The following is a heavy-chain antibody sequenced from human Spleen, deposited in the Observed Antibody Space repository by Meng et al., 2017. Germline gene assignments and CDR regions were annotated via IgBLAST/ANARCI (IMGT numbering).Heavy chain of an antibody. Sequence: QITLKESGPTLVKPAQTLTPTCTCSGFSLSTSGVGVGWIRQPPGKALEWLALIYWDDDKRYSPSLKSRLTITKDTSKNQVVLTMTNMDPVDTATYYCAHRNTCTVCFDSWGQGTLVTVSS. D-gene: IGHD4-17*01. CDR2: IYWDDDK. J-gene: IGHJ5*01. CDR1: GFSLSTSGVG. V-gene: IGHV2-5*02. CDR3: AHRNTCTVCFDS.